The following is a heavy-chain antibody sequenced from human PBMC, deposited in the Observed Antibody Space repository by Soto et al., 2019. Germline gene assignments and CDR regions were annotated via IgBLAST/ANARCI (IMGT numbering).Heavy chain of an antibody. CDR1: GYTFRTYG. CDR3: ATTRSYDRHSPYDY. J-gene: IGHJ4*01. D-gene: IGHD3-22*01. CDR2: ISPYTGDR. Sequence: ASVKVSCKSSGYTFRTYGISWVRQAPGQGLDWIGWISPYTGDRRFAQKFQVTVTMTTDTSTSTGYMELRSLRSDATAVYSFATTRSYDRHSPYDYWGQGTQVTVSS. V-gene: IGHV1-18*04.